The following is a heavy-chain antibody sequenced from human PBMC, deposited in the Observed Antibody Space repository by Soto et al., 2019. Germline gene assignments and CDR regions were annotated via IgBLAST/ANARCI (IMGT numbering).Heavy chain of an antibody. J-gene: IGHJ4*02. CDR1: GYTFTTFG. CDR2: NSTDKGQT. V-gene: IGHV1-18*01. CDR3: ASRSPAFDY. Sequence: QVQLVQSGPEVKKPGASVKVSCRTSGYTFTTFGITWVRQAPGQGLEWMGWNSTDKGQTNHAQKFQGRVTMTTDTSTSTAYMDLRSLRSDDTAIYYCASRSPAFDYWGQGTLVTVST.